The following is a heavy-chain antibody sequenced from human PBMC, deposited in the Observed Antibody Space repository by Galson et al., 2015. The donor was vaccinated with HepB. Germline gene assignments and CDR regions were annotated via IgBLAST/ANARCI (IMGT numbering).Heavy chain of an antibody. D-gene: IGHD3-10*01. CDR2: INGDGSSM. J-gene: IGHJ5*02. CDR1: GFTFSNYW. CDR3: LRDPRAGP. Sequence: SLRLSCAASGFTFSNYWMYWVRQAPGKGLVYVSSINGDGSSMIYADSVKGRFTISRDNAKNTLYLQMNSLRAEDTAVYYCLRDPRAGPWGQGTLVTVSS. V-gene: IGHV3-74*01.